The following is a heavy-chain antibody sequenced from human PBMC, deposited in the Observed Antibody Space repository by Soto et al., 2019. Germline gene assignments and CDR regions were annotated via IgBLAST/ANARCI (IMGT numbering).Heavy chain of an antibody. V-gene: IGHV4-4*02. CDR2: IYQSGST. D-gene: IGHD6-6*01. Sequence: QVHLQESGPGLVKPSGTLSLTCTVSGGSISSRNWWSWLRQSPTKGLAWIGEIYQSGSTNYNPSLESRVTISVDKSKNQFSLELTCLTAADTAVYYCAKDRLWGSSDRGAPDDFEVWGQGTMVTVS. CDR3: AKDRLWGSSDRGAPDDFEV. J-gene: IGHJ3*01. CDR1: GGSISSRNW.